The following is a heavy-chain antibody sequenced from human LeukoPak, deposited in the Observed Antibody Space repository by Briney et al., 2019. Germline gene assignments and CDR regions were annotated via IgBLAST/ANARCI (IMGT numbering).Heavy chain of an antibody. D-gene: IGHD3-22*01. V-gene: IGHV3-9*01. Sequence: GRSLRLSCAASGFTFDDYAMHWVRQAPGKGLEWVSGISWNSGSIGYADSVKGRFTISRDNAKNSLYLQMNSLRAEDTALYYCAKDGGAGTMIVVAVDPNSDYWGQGTLVTVSS. CDR3: AKDGGAGTMIVVAVDPNSDY. CDR2: ISWNSGSI. CDR1: GFTFDDYA. J-gene: IGHJ4*02.